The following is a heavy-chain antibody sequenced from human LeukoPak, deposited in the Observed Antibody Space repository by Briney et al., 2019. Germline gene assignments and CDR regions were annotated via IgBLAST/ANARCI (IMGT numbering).Heavy chain of an antibody. D-gene: IGHD3-3*01. Sequence: ASVKVSCKASGYTFTGYYMHWVRQAPGQGLEWMGWINTNSGGTNYAQKFQGRVTMTRDTSIGTAYMELSRLRSDDTAVYYCARSHGGITIRNWFDPWGQGTLVTVSS. CDR3: ARSHGGITIRNWFDP. V-gene: IGHV1-2*02. J-gene: IGHJ5*02. CDR2: INTNSGGT. CDR1: GYTFTGYY.